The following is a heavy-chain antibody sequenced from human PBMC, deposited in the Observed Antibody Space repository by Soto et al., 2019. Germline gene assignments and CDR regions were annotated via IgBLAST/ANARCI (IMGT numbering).Heavy chain of an antibody. CDR1: GYTFTGYY. CDR3: ARDILLAYCGGDCYTFDY. D-gene: IGHD2-21*02. V-gene: IGHV1-2*02. CDR2: INPNSGGT. Sequence: GASVKVSCKASGYTFTGYYMHWVRPATGKGLAWMGWINPNSGGTNYAQKFQGRVTMTRDTSISTAYMELSRLSSDDSAVYYCARDILLAYCGGDCYTFDYWGQGTLVTVSS. J-gene: IGHJ4*02.